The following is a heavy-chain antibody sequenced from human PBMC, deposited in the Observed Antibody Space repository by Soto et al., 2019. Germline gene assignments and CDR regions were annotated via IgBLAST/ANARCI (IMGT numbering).Heavy chain of an antibody. V-gene: IGHV4-39*01. D-gene: IGHD1-20*01. CDR3: ATSQKGYNWNYFDH. CDR2: IYYTGKT. CDR1: VGSLGSSNYY. J-gene: IGHJ4*02. Sequence: SETLSLTCSVSVGSLGSSNYYWGWIRQPPGKGLEWIGSIYYTGKTYDNPSFRSRVSVSVDTSKNQFSLKVSGVSAADTAVYYCATSQKGYNWNYFDHWGQGALVTVSS.